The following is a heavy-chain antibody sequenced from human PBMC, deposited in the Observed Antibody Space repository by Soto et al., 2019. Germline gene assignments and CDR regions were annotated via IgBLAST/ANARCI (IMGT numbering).Heavy chain of an antibody. D-gene: IGHD1-26*01. Sequence: QVQLVQSGAEVKKPGASVNVSCKASGYTFTSYYMHWVRQAPGQGLEWMGIINPRGGSTTYAQKFQGRVTVTRDTSTSTVYMELSNLRSVDTAIYYCARVALSGGGWLDPWGQGTLVTVSS. J-gene: IGHJ5*02. CDR1: GYTFTSYY. CDR3: ARVALSGGGWLDP. V-gene: IGHV1-46*01. CDR2: INPRGGST.